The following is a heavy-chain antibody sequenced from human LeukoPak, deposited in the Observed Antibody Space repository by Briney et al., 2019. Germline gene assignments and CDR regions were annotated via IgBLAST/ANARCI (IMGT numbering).Heavy chain of an antibody. D-gene: IGHD3-22*01. CDR3: ARDTYYYDSSGSYYFDY. CDR1: GGSISSYY. V-gene: IGHV4-59*01. CDR2: IYYSGST. J-gene: IGHJ4*02. Sequence: SETLSLTCTVSGGSISSYYWSWIRQPPGKGLEWVGYIYYSGSTNYNPSLKSRVTISVDTSKNQFSLKLSSVTAADTAVYYCARDTYYYDSSGSYYFDYWGQGTLVTVSS.